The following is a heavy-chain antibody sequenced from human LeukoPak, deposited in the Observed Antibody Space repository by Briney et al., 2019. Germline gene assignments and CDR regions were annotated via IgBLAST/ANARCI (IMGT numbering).Heavy chain of an antibody. J-gene: IGHJ4*02. V-gene: IGHV1-8*01. CDR3: ARVFSYGSDY. D-gene: IGHD5-18*01. Sequence: ASVKVSCKASGYTFTIYDINWVRQAPGQGLEYMGWMNPKTGGTVYAQKFQGRVTMTRDTSTSTVYMELSSLRSEDTAVYYCARVFSYGSDYWGQGTLVTVSS. CDR2: MNPKTGGT. CDR1: GYTFTIYD.